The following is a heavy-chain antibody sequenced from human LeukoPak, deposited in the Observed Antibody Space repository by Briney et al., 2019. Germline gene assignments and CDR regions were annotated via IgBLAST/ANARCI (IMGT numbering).Heavy chain of an antibody. J-gene: IGHJ4*02. CDR1: GGTFSSYA. V-gene: IGHV1-69*01. Sequence: SVKVSCKASGGTFSSYAISWVRQAPGQGLEWMGGIIPIFGTANYAQKFQGRVTITADESTSTAYMELSSLRSEDMAVYYCARADFDWLPTFDYWGQGTLVTVSS. CDR2: IIPIFGTA. D-gene: IGHD3-9*01. CDR3: ARADFDWLPTFDY.